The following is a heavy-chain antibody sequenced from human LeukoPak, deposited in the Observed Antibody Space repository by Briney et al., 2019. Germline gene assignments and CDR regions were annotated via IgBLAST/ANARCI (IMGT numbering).Heavy chain of an antibody. V-gene: IGHV4-30-4*08. CDR1: GGSISSGDYY. CDR3: ARVMYSSSCYSAGPLDY. CDR2: IYYSGST. J-gene: IGHJ4*02. Sequence: PSETLSLTCTVSGGSISSGDYYWSWIRQPPGKGLEWVGYIYYSGSTYYNPSLKSRVTISVDTSKNQFSLKLSSVTAADTAVYYCARVMYSSSCYSAGPLDYWGQGTLVTVSS. D-gene: IGHD6-13*01.